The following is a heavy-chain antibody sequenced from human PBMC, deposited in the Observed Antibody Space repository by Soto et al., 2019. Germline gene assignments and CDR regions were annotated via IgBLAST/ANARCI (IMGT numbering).Heavy chain of an antibody. CDR2: IIPLFGST. CDR1: GGTFSSYA. Sequence: QMQLVQSGSEVKKPGSSLKVSCRSSGGTFSSYAISWVRQAPGQGLEWMGGIIPLFGSTDYAQKFLGRVTITADNSANTVYMSVNSLKPEDTAVYFCARLLGNGFSNMDVWGQGTTVTVSS. J-gene: IGHJ6*02. CDR3: ARLLGNGFSNMDV. D-gene: IGHD2-8*01. V-gene: IGHV1-69*06.